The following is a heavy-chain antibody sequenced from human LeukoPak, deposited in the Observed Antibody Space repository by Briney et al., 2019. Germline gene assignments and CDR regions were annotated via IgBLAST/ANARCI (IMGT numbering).Heavy chain of an antibody. Sequence: GGSLRLSCAASGFTFSSYARSWVRQAPGKGLEWVSAISGSGGSTYYADSVKGRFTISRDNSKNTLYLQMNSLRAEDTAVYYCAKKEDTAMVHYYFDYWGQGTLVTVSS. V-gene: IGHV3-23*01. CDR1: GFTFSSYA. CDR2: ISGSGGST. D-gene: IGHD5-18*01. J-gene: IGHJ4*02. CDR3: AKKEDTAMVHYYFDY.